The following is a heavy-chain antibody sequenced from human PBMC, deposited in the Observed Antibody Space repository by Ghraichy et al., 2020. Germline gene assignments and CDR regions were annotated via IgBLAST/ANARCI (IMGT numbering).Heavy chain of an antibody. Sequence: GGSLRLSCTTSGFVFSSYWLSWVRQAPGKGPEWVANINQGGSEIYYGDSARGRFSISRDNAKNLLYLQMSSLRAEDTAVYYCAIADNWSDVGPFDHWGQGTAVTVSS. J-gene: IGHJ4*02. V-gene: IGHV3-7*03. D-gene: IGHD1-1*01. CDR1: GFVFSSYW. CDR3: AIADNWSDVGPFDH. CDR2: INQGGSEI.